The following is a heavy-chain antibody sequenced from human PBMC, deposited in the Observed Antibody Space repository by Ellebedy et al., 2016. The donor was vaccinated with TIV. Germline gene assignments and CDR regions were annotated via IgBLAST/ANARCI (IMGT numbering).Heavy chain of an antibody. CDR2: IWSDGGGE. V-gene: IGHV3-30*02. Sequence: PGGSLRLSCAASGFTFSGYGMHWVRQAPGKGLEWVAFIWSDGGGEYADSVKGRFTISRDNSKNTLYLQLNSLRMEDTAVYYCETRSDYTGDSRDSWGQGTLVTVS. CDR1: GFTFSGYG. J-gene: IGHJ4*02. D-gene: IGHD4-11*01. CDR3: ETRSDYTGDSRDS.